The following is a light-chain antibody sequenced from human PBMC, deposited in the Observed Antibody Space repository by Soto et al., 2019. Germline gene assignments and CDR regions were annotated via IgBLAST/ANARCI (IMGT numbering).Light chain of an antibody. CDR1: QSVAIS. CDR2: AAS. J-gene: IGKJ1*01. Sequence: DIQMPQSPSSLSASVGDRVTITCRASQSVAISLHWYQQKPGKAPKLLIYAASSLQSGVPSRFSGSGSGTDFNLTINSLQPEDFATYYCQQSYNSPPSFGQGTKMEFK. V-gene: IGKV1-39*01. CDR3: QQSYNSPPS.